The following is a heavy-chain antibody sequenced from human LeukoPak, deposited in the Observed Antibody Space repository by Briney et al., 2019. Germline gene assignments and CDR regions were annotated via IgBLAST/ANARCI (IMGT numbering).Heavy chain of an antibody. Sequence: SETLSLTCTVSGGSISSYYWSWIRQPPGKGLEWIGYIYYSGSTNYNPSLKSRVTISVDTSKNQFSLKPSSVTAADTAVYYCARHGPDRRIDYYGMDVWGQGTTVTVSS. D-gene: IGHD1-14*01. V-gene: IGHV4-59*08. CDR1: GGSISSYY. CDR2: IYYSGST. J-gene: IGHJ6*02. CDR3: ARHGPDRRIDYYGMDV.